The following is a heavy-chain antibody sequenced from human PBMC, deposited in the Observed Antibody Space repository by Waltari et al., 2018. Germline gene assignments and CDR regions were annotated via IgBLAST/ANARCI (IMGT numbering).Heavy chain of an antibody. CDR2: INPSSGNT. CDR1: GVTFTNYY. CDR3: ALYSGVWYP. Sequence: QVQLVQSGSEVKKPGASVKVSCKTSGVTFTNYYIHWVRQAPGRGLEWMGIINPSSGNTDCAQKFQGRVTVTRDTSTSTVYMEVTSLRSEDTAVYYCALYSGVWYPWGQGTLVTVSS. V-gene: IGHV1-46*01. D-gene: IGHD1-26*01. J-gene: IGHJ5*02.